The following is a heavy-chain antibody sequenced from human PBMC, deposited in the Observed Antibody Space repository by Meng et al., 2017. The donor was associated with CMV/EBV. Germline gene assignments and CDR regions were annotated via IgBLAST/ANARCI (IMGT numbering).Heavy chain of an antibody. V-gene: IGHV1-18*01. CDR1: GYTFTTFG. CDR3: ARDIGLSQQWQSNDWFDP. Sequence: ASVKVSCKASGYTFTTFGISWVRQAPGQGLEWMGWISGYNANTKYAQKFQGRVTMTTDTSTSTAYMELRSLRSDDTAVYYCARDIGLSQQWQSNDWFDPWGQGTLVTVSS. CDR2: ISGYNANT. J-gene: IGHJ5*02. D-gene: IGHD6-19*01.